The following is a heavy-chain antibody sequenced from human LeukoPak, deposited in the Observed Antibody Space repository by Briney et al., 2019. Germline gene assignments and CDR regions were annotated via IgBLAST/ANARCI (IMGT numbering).Heavy chain of an antibody. Sequence: PSQTLSLTFAVYGGSFSGYYWSWIRHPPGKGMEWMGEINHSGSTNYNPSLKSRVTISVDTSKNQFSLKLSSVTAADTAVYYCARYVVPAANYYFDYWGQGTLVTVSS. D-gene: IGHD2-2*01. CDR3: ARYVVPAANYYFDY. CDR1: GGSFSGYY. V-gene: IGHV4-34*01. CDR2: INHSGST. J-gene: IGHJ4*02.